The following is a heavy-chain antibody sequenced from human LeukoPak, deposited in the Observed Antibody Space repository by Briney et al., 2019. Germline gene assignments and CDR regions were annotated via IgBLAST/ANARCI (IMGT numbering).Heavy chain of an antibody. CDR2: MSGSGDST. J-gene: IGHJ4*02. CDR3: AKGSGSSRPYYFDY. D-gene: IGHD6-6*01. Sequence: GGSLRLSCAASGFTFSSYVMSWVRQTPGKGLEWVSAMSGSGDSTYYADSVKGRFTISRDNSKNTLYLQMNSLRAEDTAVYYCAKGSGSSRPYYFDYWGQGTLVTASS. CDR1: GFTFSSYV. V-gene: IGHV3-23*01.